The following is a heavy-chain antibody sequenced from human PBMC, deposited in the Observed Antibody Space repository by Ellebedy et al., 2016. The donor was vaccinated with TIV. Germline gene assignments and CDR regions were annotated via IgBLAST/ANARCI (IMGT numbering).Heavy chain of an antibody. V-gene: IGHV3-23*01. Sequence: PGGSLRLSCAASGFTFSPYAMAWVRQAPGKGLEWVSGIVGSGSQKYADSVKGRFTISSDNSKRTVDLQMNGLRAEDTAIYFCAKDRTSGDGYWVFDNWGQGTLVSVSS. CDR2: IVGSGS. CDR1: GFTFSPYA. CDR3: AKDRTSGDGYWVFDN. J-gene: IGHJ4*02. D-gene: IGHD5-18*01.